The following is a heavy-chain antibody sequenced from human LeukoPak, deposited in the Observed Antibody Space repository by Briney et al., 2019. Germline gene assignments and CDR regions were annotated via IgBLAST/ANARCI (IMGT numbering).Heavy chain of an antibody. J-gene: IGHJ3*02. CDR1: GFTFSGYD. V-gene: IGHV3-23*01. CDR3: AKCESFAFAM. Sequence: GGSLRRSCAASGFTFSGYDMQWVRQAPGKGLEWVSGISRSGPTYYRDSVKGRFTISRDNSKDTLYLQMDSLRAEDTATYYCAKCESFAFAMWGQGTMVTVSS. CDR2: ISRSGPT.